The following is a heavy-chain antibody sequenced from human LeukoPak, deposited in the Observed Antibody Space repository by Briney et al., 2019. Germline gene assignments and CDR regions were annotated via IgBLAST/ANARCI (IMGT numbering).Heavy chain of an antibody. CDR3: ARAPLEIVAIDY. Sequence: GGSLRLSCAASGFTFSSYSMSWVRQAPGKGLEWVSSISSSSSYIYYADSVKGRFTISRDNAKNSLYLQMNSLRAEDTAVYYCARAPLEIVAIDYWGQGTLVPVSS. D-gene: IGHD5-12*01. CDR2: ISSSSSYI. J-gene: IGHJ4*02. V-gene: IGHV3-21*01. CDR1: GFTFSSYS.